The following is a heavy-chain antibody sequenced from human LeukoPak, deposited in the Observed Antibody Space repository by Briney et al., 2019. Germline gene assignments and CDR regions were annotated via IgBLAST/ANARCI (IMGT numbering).Heavy chain of an antibody. D-gene: IGHD2-8*01. CDR3: ARDGVFRGYYMDV. J-gene: IGHJ6*03. CDR1: GYTFTSYA. CDR2: INTNTGNP. V-gene: IGHV7-4-1*02. Sequence: GASVKVSCKASGYTFTSYAMNWVRQAPGQGLEWMGWINTNTGNPTYAQGFTGRFVFSLDTSVSTAYLQISSLKAEDTAVYYCARDGVFRGYYMDVWGKGTTVTISS.